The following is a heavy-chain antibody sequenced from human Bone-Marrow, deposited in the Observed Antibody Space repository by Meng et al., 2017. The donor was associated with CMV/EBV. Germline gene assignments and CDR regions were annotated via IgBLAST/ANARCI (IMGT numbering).Heavy chain of an antibody. Sequence: QLPLKESGPALVKTTQNLTLTCTFSGFSFSTSGVGVGWIRQPPGKALEWLALIYWDDYKRYSPSLKSRLTITKDTSKNQVVLTMTNMDPVDTATYYCAHITPRPGWIAYWGQGTLVTVSS. D-gene: IGHD6-6*01. CDR3: AHITPRPGWIAY. V-gene: IGHV2-5*02. CDR2: IYWDDYK. CDR1: GFSFSTSGVG. J-gene: IGHJ4*02.